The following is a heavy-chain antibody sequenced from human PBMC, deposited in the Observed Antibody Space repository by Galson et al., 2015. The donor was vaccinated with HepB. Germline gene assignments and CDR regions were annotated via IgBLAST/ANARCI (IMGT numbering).Heavy chain of an antibody. CDR1: GFTFSSYA. J-gene: IGHJ3*02. CDR3: AREQVVPAANDAFDI. D-gene: IGHD2-2*01. V-gene: IGHV3-30-3*01. Sequence: SLRLSCAASGFTFSSYAMHWVRQAPGKGLEWVAVISYDGSNKYYADSVKGRFTISRDNSKNTLCLQMNSLRAEDTAVYYCAREQVVPAANDAFDIWGQGTMVTVSS. CDR2: ISYDGSNK.